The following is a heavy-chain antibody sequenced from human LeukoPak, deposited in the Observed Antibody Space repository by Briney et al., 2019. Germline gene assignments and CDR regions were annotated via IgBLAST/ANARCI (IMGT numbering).Heavy chain of an antibody. V-gene: IGHV4-59*01. J-gene: IGHJ4*02. CDR2: IYYSGST. D-gene: IGHD6-13*01. CDR3: ARDRDSSSWPYYFDY. CDR1: GGSISSYY. Sequence: SETLSLTCTVSGGSISSYYWSWIRQPPGKGLEWIGYIYYSGSTNYNPSLKSRVTMSVDTSKNQFFLKLSSVTAADTAVYYCARDRDSSSWPYYFDYWGQGTLVTVSS.